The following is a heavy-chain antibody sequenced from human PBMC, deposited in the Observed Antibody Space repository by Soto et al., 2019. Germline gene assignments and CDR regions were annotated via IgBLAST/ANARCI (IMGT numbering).Heavy chain of an antibody. CDR2: INAGNGNT. D-gene: IGHD2-2*01. CDR3: ARDPLAAMYGYYYMDV. J-gene: IGHJ6*03. V-gene: IGHV1-3*01. Sequence: GASVKVSCKASGYTFTSYAMHWVRQAPGQRLEWMGWINAGNGNTKYSQKFQGRVTITRDTSASTAYMELSSLRSEDTAVYYCARDPLAAMYGYYYMDVWGKGTKVTVSS. CDR1: GYTFTSYA.